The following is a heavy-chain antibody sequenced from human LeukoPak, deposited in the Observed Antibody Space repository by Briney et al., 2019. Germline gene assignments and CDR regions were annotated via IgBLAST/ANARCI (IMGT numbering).Heavy chain of an antibody. V-gene: IGHV3-64D*06. Sequence: PGGSLRLSRSASGFTFSSYAMDWVRQAPGKGLEYVSTISSNGGSTYYADSVKGRFTISRDDSKNTLYLRMSSLGAEDTAVYYCVKEGDYGYYFDYWGQGTLVTVSS. D-gene: IGHD3-16*01. CDR3: VKEGDYGYYFDY. J-gene: IGHJ4*02. CDR2: ISSNGGST. CDR1: GFTFSSYA.